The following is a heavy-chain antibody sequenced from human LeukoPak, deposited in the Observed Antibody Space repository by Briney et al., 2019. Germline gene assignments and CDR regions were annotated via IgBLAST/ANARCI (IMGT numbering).Heavy chain of an antibody. CDR3: AKAVEQWLVRSYFDY. CDR2: ITSGSSYI. CDR1: GFTFSSYN. V-gene: IGHV3-21*04. D-gene: IGHD6-19*01. J-gene: IGHJ4*02. Sequence: GGSLRLSCAASGFTFSSYNMNWVRQAPGKGLEWVSSITSGSSYIYYADSVKGRFTISRDNSKNTLYLQMNSLRAEDTAVYYCAKAVEQWLVRSYFDYWGQGTLVTVSS.